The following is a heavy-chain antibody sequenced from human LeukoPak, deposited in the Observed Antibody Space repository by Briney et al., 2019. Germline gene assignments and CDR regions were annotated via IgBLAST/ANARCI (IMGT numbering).Heavy chain of an antibody. CDR3: ARDMLGYSSSWYSGGGWFDP. J-gene: IGHJ5*02. D-gene: IGHD6-13*01. Sequence: VGSLRLSCAASGFTFSIDSMNCVRQAPGKGLEWVSSIISIIIYIYYAHSVKGPVTISRENAKNSLYMQMNGLRAEDTAVYYCARDMLGYSSSWYSGGGWFDPWGQGTLVTVSS. V-gene: IGHV3-21*01. CDR2: IISIIIYI. CDR1: GFTFSIDS.